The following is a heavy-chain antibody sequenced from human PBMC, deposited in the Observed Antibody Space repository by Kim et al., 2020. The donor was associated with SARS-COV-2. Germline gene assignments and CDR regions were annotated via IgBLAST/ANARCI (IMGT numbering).Heavy chain of an antibody. J-gene: IGHJ4*02. V-gene: IGHV1-69*01. D-gene: IGHD2-2*01. CDR3: ARGRCSSTNCYPSDY. Sequence: QKCQGRVTITADESTSTAYMELSSLSSEDTAVYYCARGRCSSTNCYPSDYWGQGTLVTVSS.